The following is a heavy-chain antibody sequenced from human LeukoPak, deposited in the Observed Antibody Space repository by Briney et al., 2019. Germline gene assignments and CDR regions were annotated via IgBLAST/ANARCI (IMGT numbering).Heavy chain of an antibody. D-gene: IGHD1-14*01. CDR1: GFTFSSYW. CDR3: AKAPSAHMYGSRTKYFDS. Sequence: PGGSLRLSCAASGFTFSSYWMSWVRQAPGKGLEWVANIKQDGSEKYYVDSVKGRFTISRDNGKNSLYLQMDSLRPEDTALYYCAKAPSAHMYGSRTKYFDSWGQGTLVAVSS. CDR2: IKQDGSEK. J-gene: IGHJ4*02. V-gene: IGHV3-7*03.